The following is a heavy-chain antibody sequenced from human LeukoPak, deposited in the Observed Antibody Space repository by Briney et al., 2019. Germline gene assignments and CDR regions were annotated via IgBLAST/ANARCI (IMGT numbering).Heavy chain of an antibody. CDR3: ARHGSDYSLEY. J-gene: IGHJ4*02. V-gene: IGHV4-59*08. D-gene: IGHD3-22*01. CDR2: ISYSGST. Sequence: PSETLSLTCTVSGCSISGYYWSWVRQPPGQGLEWIGYISYSGSTNYNPALKRRGTISLETSKNQFSLKLRSVTAADTAVYYCARHGSDYSLEYWGQGTLVTVSS. CDR1: GCSISGYY.